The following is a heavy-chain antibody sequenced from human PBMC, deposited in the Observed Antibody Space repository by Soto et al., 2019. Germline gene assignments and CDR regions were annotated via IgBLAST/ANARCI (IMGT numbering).Heavy chain of an antibody. J-gene: IGHJ4*02. CDR1: RYTLTELS. CDR3: ATDPRKAVAGLPSDY. D-gene: IGHD6-19*01. CDR2: FDPEDGET. Sequence: ASVKVSCKVSRYTLTELSMHWVRPAPGKGLAWMGGFDPEDGETIYPRKVQGRVTMTEDTSTDTAYMELSSLRSEDTAVYYCATDPRKAVAGLPSDYWGQGTLVTVSS. V-gene: IGHV1-24*01.